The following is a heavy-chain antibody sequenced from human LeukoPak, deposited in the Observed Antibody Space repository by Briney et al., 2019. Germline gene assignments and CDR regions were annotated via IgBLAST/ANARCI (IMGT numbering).Heavy chain of an antibody. CDR1: GDSVSSNTAA. V-gene: IGHV6-1*01. D-gene: IGHD2-15*01. CDR3: ARGPFYCSGGRGYSDRHAFDI. J-gene: IGHJ3*02. Sequence: SQTLSLTCAISGDSVSSNTAAWNWIRQSPSRGLEWLGRTYYMSKWYNDYAVSVKSRITINPDTSKNQFSLQLNSVTPEDTALYYCARGPFYCSGGRGYSDRHAFDIWGQGTMVTVSS. CDR2: TYYMSKWYN.